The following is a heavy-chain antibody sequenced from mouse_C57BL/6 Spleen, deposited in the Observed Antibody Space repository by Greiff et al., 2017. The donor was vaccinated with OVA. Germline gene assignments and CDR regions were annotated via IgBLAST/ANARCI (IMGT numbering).Heavy chain of an antibody. Sequence: QVQLQQPGAELVKPEASVKLSCKASGYTFTSYWITWVKQRPGQGLEWIGDIYPGSGSTNYNEKFKGKATLTVDTSSSTAYMQLSSLTSEDSAVYYCAGMAGNGGYFDVWGKGTTVTVSS. D-gene: IGHD2-1*01. CDR1: GYTFTSYW. CDR2: IYPGSGST. J-gene: IGHJ1*03. V-gene: IGHV1-55*01. CDR3: AGMAGNGGYFDV.